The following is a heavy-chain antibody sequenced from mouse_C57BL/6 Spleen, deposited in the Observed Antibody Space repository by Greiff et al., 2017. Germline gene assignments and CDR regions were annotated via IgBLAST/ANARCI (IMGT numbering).Heavy chain of an antibody. CDR3: ARGYYGSSFAY. Sequence: QVQLQQPGAELVMPGASVKLSCKASGYTFTSYWMHWVKQMPGHGLEWIGEIDPSDSYTNYNQKFKGKSTLTVDKSSSTAYMQLSSLTSEDSAVYYCARGYYGSSFAYWGQGTLVTVSA. J-gene: IGHJ3*01. V-gene: IGHV1-69*01. CDR1: GYTFTSYW. CDR2: IDPSDSYT. D-gene: IGHD1-1*01.